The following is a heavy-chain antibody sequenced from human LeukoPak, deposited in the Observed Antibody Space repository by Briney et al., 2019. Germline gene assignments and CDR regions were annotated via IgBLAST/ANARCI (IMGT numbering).Heavy chain of an antibody. J-gene: IGHJ4*02. CDR1: ADSISSYY. V-gene: IGHV4-59*01. D-gene: IGHD3-10*01. Sequence: SETLSLTCTFSADSISSYYWSWIRQPPGKGLEWIGYIYNSGDTNYNPSLKSRVTILIDTSKNQFSLILSSVTAGDTAVYYCARVARGSDYWGQGTLVTVSS. CDR3: ARVARGSDY. CDR2: IYNSGDT.